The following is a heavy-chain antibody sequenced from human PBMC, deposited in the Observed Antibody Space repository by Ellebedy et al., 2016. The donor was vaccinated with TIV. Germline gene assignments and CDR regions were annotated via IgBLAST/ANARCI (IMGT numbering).Heavy chain of an antibody. CDR3: ATSAFYSKWYCFDY. CDR1: GYSFTDYW. Sequence: GESLKISCKGSGYSFTDYWIGWVRHMPGKGLEWMATIYPGDSDTRYSPSFQGQVTISVDKSMSTAYLQLGTLKASDTAMYYCATSAFYSKWYCFDYWGQGTLVTVSS. J-gene: IGHJ4*02. CDR2: IYPGDSDT. V-gene: IGHV5-51*01. D-gene: IGHD3-3*02.